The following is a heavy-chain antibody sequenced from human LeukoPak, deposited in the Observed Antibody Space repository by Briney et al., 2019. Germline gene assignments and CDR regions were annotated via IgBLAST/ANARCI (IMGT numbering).Heavy chain of an antibody. V-gene: IGHV4-39*07. CDR2: IYYSGST. Sequence: SETLSLTCTVSGGSISSSSYYWGWIRQPPGKGLEWIGSIYYSGSTYYNPSLKSRVTISVDTSKNQFSLKLSSVTAADTAVYYCARGKPITIFGVVTYYYGMDVWGQGTTVTVSS. J-gene: IGHJ6*02. D-gene: IGHD3-3*01. CDR1: GGSISSSSYY. CDR3: ARGKPITIFGVVTYYYGMDV.